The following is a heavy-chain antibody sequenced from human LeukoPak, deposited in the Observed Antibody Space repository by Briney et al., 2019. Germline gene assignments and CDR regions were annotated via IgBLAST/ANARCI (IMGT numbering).Heavy chain of an antibody. CDR2: ISANNGDT. J-gene: IGHJ4*02. Sequence: GASVKVSCKTSGYTFTIHGISWVRQAPGQGVGWMGWISANNGDTKYAQRLQDRLTMTTDTSTSTAYMDLRSLSSDDTAIYYCARDWPTVIADYWGQGTLVTVSS. CDR3: ARDWPTVIADY. CDR1: GYTFTIHG. D-gene: IGHD4-11*01. V-gene: IGHV1-18*01.